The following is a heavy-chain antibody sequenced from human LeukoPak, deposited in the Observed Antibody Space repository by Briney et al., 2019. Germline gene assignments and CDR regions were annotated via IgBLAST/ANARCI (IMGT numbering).Heavy chain of an antibody. CDR2: IYSGGST. D-gene: IGHD3-22*01. V-gene: IGHV3-66*01. Sequence: PGGSLRLSCATSGFTVSSSYMSWVRQAPGKGLEWVSIIYSGGSTYYADSVKGRFTISRDNSENTLYLQMSSLRAEETAVYYCARARYYDSSGYDAFDIWGQGTLVTVSS. CDR1: GFTVSSSY. J-gene: IGHJ3*02. CDR3: ARARYYDSSGYDAFDI.